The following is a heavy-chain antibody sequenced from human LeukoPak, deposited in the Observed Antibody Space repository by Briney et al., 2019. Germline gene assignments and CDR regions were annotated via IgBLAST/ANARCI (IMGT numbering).Heavy chain of an antibody. CDR2: ISSRSSYI. CDR3: ARELETYYYDNRTIPFDY. D-gene: IGHD3-22*01. V-gene: IGHV3-21*01. CDR1: GFTFSSYS. J-gene: IGHJ4*02. Sequence: GGSLRLSCAASGFTFSSYSVNWVRQAPGKGLEWVSSISSRSSYIYYADSVKGRFTISRDNAKNSLYLQMNSLRAEDTAVYYCARELETYYYDNRTIPFDYWGQGTLVTVSS.